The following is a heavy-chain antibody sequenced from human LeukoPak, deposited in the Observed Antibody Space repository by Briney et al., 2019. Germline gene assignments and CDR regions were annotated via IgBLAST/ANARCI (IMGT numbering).Heavy chain of an antibody. V-gene: IGHV3-7*01. J-gene: IGHJ4*02. CDR2: VKKDGSEK. Sequence: GGSLTLSCAASGFSFSGSAMHWVRQAPGKGREWVAGVKKDGSEKYFVDSVKGRFTISRDNAKNSLYLQMNSLRVEDTAVYYCARGPPYGSRSDYFDYWGQGTLVTVSP. CDR1: GFSFSGSA. D-gene: IGHD3-10*01. CDR3: ARGPPYGSRSDYFDY.